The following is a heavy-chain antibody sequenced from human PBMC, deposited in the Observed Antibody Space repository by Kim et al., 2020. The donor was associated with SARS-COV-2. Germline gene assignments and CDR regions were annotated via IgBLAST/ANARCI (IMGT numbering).Heavy chain of an antibody. CDR1: GGSISSYY. CDR3: AREIISSSWVYYFDY. D-gene: IGHD6-13*01. V-gene: IGHV4-59*01. J-gene: IGHJ4*02. CDR2: IYYSGST. Sequence: SETLSLTCTVSGGSISSYYWSWIRQPPGKGLEWIGYIYYSGSTNYNPSLKSRVTISVDTSKNQFSLKLSSVTAADTAVYYCAREIISSSWVYYFDYWGQGTLVTVSS.